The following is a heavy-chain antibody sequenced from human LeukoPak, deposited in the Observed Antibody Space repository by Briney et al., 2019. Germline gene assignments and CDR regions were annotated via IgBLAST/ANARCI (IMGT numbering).Heavy chain of an antibody. Sequence: PGGSLRLSCAASGFTFSSYAMSWVRQAPGKGLEWVSAIVGSGGRTYYIDAVKGRFTISRDNSKNTLYLQMNSLRAEDTAVYYCAKSPPPGGSYDYYFDYWGQGTLVTVSS. D-gene: IGHD1-26*01. J-gene: IGHJ4*02. CDR1: GFTFSSYA. CDR3: AKSPPPGGSYDYYFDY. V-gene: IGHV3-23*01. CDR2: IVGSGGRT.